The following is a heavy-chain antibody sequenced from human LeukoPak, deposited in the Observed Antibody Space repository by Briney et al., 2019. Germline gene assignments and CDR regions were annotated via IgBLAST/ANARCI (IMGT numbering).Heavy chain of an antibody. CDR1: DGSISSSSYY. CDR3: ARHWGSPSFVAMVLDY. D-gene: IGHD3-16*01. J-gene: IGHJ4*02. Sequence: PSETLSLTCIVSDGSISSSSYYWGWIRQPPGKGLEWIGSIYYSGSTYYNPSLKSRVTISVDTSKNQFSLKLSSVTAADTAVYYCARHWGSPSFVAMVLDYWGQGTLVTVSS. V-gene: IGHV4-39*01. CDR2: IYYSGST.